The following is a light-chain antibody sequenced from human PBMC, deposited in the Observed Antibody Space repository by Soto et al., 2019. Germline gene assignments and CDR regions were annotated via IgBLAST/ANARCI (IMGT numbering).Light chain of an antibody. CDR1: QDISSW. CDR3: QQANSFPRT. J-gene: IGKJ1*01. Sequence: DIQMTQSPSSVSASVGDRVTITCRASQDISSWFAWYQQKPGKAPKLLIYHASILESGVPSRFSGSGSGTDFNLTIRSLQPEDFATYYCQQANSFPRTFGQGTRVDIK. V-gene: IGKV1-12*01. CDR2: HAS.